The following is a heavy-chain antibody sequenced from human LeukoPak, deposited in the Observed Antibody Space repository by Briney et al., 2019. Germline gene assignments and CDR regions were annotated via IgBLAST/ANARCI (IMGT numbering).Heavy chain of an antibody. J-gene: IGHJ5*02. V-gene: IGHV1-24*01. CDR2: FDPEDGET. CDR1: GYTLTELS. CDR3: ARGRIYGDYRNWFDP. D-gene: IGHD4-17*01. Sequence: ASVKVSCKVSGYTLTELSMHWVRQAPGKGLEWMGGFDPEDGETIYAQKFQGRVTMTTDTSTSTAYMELRSLRSDDTAVYYCARGRIYGDYRNWFDPWGQGTLVTVSS.